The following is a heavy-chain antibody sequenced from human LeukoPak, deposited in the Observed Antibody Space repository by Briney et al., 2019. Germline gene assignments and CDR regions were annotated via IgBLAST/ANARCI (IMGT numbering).Heavy chain of an antibody. V-gene: IGHV1-2*02. CDR3: ARERETSGPSSLDP. CDR2: IHRSSGGT. Sequence: ASVKVSCKASGYTFSDYYMHWVRQAPGQGLEWMGWIHRSSGGTKYAQKFQGRVTMTRDPSMGTDYMELRRLTSDDTAVYWCARERETSGPSSLDPWGQGTLVTVSS. D-gene: IGHD1-26*01. J-gene: IGHJ5*02. CDR1: GYTFSDYY.